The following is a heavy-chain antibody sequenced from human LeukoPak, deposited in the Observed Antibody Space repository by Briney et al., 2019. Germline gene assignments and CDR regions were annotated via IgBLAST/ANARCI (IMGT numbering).Heavy chain of an antibody. J-gene: IGHJ4*02. CDR1: GGTFSSYA. D-gene: IGHD3-22*01. CDR3: ARNCYDSSGYFDY. Sequence: ASVKVSCXASGGTFSSYAISWVRQAPGQGLEWMGRIIPIFGTANYAQKFQGRVTITTDESTSTAYMELSSLRSEDTAVYYCARNCYDSSGYFDYWGQGTLVTVSS. CDR2: IIPIFGTA. V-gene: IGHV1-69*05.